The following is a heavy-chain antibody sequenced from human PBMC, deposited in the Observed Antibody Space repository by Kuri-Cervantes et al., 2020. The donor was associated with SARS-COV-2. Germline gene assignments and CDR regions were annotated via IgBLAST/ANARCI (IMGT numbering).Heavy chain of an antibody. J-gene: IGHJ3*02. Sequence: GESLKISCAASGFTFSSYGMHWVRQAPGKGLEWVAVISYDGSNKYYADSVKGRFTISRDNSKNTLYLQMNSLRAEDTAVYYCARVNDVIAARLHDAFDIWGQGTMVTVSS. CDR3: ARVNDVIAARLHDAFDI. CDR1: GFTFSSYG. D-gene: IGHD6-6*01. V-gene: IGHV3-30*19. CDR2: ISYDGSNK.